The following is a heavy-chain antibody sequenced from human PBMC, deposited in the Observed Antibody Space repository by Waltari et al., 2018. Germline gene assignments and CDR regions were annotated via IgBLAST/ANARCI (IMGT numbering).Heavy chain of an antibody. D-gene: IGHD2-2*01. J-gene: IGHJ5*02. CDR2: IYIGDSDT. V-gene: IGHV5-51*01. CDR3: ARMACTSTRCYDPGNWFDA. Sequence: EVQLVQSGAEVKKPGESLKISCKGSGYSLSNYWIGWVRQMPGKGLEWMGIIYIGDSDTRDSPSFEGQVTVSADKSISTAYLQWSSLEASDTATYFCARMACTSTRCYDPGNWFDAWGPGTRVTVSS. CDR1: GYSLSNYW.